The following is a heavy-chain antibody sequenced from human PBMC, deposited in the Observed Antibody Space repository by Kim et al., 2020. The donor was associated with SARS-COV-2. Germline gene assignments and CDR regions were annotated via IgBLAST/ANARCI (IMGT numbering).Heavy chain of an antibody. CDR2: IIPIFGTA. Sequence: SVKVSCKASGGTFSSYAISWVRQAPGQGLEWMGGIIPIFGTANYAQKFQGRVTITADESTSTAYMELSSLRSEDKAVYYCARGGYGSAPGRGYPAGSYYYYSGMDVWGQGTTVTVSS. D-gene: IGHD3-10*01. CDR1: GGTFSSYA. V-gene: IGHV1-69*13. J-gene: IGHJ6*02. CDR3: ARGGYGSAPGRGYPAGSYYYYSGMDV.